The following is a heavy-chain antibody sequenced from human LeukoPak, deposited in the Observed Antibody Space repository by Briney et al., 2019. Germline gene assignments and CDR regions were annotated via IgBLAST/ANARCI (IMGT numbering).Heavy chain of an antibody. V-gene: IGHV4-59*11. CDR3: ARRSDRNNSPLRL. CDR2: IYHSGST. D-gene: IGHD2/OR15-2a*01. Sequence: SETLSLTCTVSGGSISSHYWNWIRQPPGKGLEWIGYIYHSGSTNYSPSLKRRVTMSVDTSKNQFSLGLTSVTAADTAVYYCARRSDRNNSPLRLWSQGTLVTVSS. J-gene: IGHJ4*02. CDR1: GGSISSHY.